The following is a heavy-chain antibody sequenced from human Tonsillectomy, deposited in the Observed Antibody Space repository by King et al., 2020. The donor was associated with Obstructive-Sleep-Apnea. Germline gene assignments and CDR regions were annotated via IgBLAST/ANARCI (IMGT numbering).Heavy chain of an antibody. D-gene: IGHD3-10*01. Sequence: VQLVESGEGLVKPGGSLRLSCAASGFTFSSYSMNWVRQAPGKGLEWVSSISSSSSYIYYADSVKGRFTISRDNAKNSLYLQMNSLRAEDTAVYYCSRAGEYYYYYYGMDVWGQGTTVTVSS. J-gene: IGHJ6*02. CDR2: ISSSSSYI. V-gene: IGHV3-21*01. CDR3: SRAGEYYYYYYGMDV. CDR1: GFTFSSYS.